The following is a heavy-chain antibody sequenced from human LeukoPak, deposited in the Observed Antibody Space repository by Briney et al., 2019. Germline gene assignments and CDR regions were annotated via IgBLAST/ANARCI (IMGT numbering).Heavy chain of an antibody. CDR1: GGSFSGYY. D-gene: IGHD5-12*01. V-gene: IGHV4-31*11. Sequence: PSETLSLTCAVYGGSFSGYYWSWIRQHPGKGLEWIGYIYYSGSTYYNPSLKSRVTISVDTSKNQFSLKLSSVTAADTAVYYCATQAYDRAFDIWGQGTMVTVSS. CDR2: IYYSGST. J-gene: IGHJ3*02. CDR3: ATQAYDRAFDI.